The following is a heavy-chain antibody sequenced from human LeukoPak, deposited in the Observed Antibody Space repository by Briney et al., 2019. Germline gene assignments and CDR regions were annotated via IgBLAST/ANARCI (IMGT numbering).Heavy chain of an antibody. CDR1: GGSISSGGYY. CDR2: IYYSESA. Sequence: PSETLSLTCTVSGGSISSGGYYWSWIRQHPGKGLEWIGYIYYSESAYYNPSLKSRVTISVDTSENQFSLKLSSVTAADTAVYYCARVNYGSATKEDYWGQGTLVTVSS. V-gene: IGHV4-31*03. J-gene: IGHJ4*02. CDR3: ARVNYGSATKEDY. D-gene: IGHD3-10*01.